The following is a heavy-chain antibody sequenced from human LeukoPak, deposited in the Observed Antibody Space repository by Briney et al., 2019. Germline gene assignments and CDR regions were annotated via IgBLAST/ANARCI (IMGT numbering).Heavy chain of an antibody. Sequence: SETLSLTCSVSSGSISTYYWTWIRQPPVKGLECIGDIYYSGSTNYKPSLRSRVTISVDASKNQFSLKVTSVTAADTAVYYCASQAYDSSGYYPGNYYYYGMDVWGQGTTVTVSS. V-gene: IGHV4-59*08. D-gene: IGHD3-22*01. CDR3: ASQAYDSSGYYPGNYYYYGMDV. CDR2: IYYSGST. J-gene: IGHJ6*02. CDR1: SGSISTYY.